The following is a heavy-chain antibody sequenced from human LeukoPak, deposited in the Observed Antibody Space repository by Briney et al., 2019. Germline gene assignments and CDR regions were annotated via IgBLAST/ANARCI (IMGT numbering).Heavy chain of an antibody. V-gene: IGHV3-30*18. Sequence: PGGSLRLSCAASAFTFRTYGMHWVCQAPGKGLEWVAVISYDANNKNYADSVKGRFTISRDNSKNTLYLQMNSLRAEDTAVYYCAKDRHPARTDGYYFDYWGQGTLVTVSS. CDR2: ISYDANNK. CDR3: AKDRHPARTDGYYFDY. J-gene: IGHJ4*02. CDR1: AFTFRTYG. D-gene: IGHD1-14*01.